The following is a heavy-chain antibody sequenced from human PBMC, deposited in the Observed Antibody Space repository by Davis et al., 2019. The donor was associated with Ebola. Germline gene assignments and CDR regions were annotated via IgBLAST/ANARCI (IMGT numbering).Heavy chain of an antibody. CDR3: ARHYYGDSHFDY. D-gene: IGHD4-17*01. CDR1: GFTVSSHY. V-gene: IGHV3-66*04. Sequence: GESLKISCAASGFTVSSHYMHWVRQAPGKGLEWVSVIYSGGSTYYADSVKGRFTISRDNSKNTLYLQMNSLRAEDTAVYYCARHYYGDSHFDYWGQGTLVTVSS. J-gene: IGHJ4*02. CDR2: IYSGGST.